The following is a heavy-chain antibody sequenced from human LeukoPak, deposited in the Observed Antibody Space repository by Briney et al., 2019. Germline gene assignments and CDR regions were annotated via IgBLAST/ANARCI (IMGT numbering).Heavy chain of an antibody. J-gene: IGHJ4*02. CDR1: GFTFSGYA. CDR2: ISYDGSNK. D-gene: IGHD6-13*01. V-gene: IGHV3-30*01. Sequence: GGSLRLSCAACGFTFSGYAMHWVRQAPGKGLEWVAVISYDGSNKYYADSVKGRFTISRDNSKNTLYLQMNSLRAEDTAVYYCARPLQLIAAAGPAFDYWGQGTLVTISS. CDR3: ARPLQLIAAAGPAFDY.